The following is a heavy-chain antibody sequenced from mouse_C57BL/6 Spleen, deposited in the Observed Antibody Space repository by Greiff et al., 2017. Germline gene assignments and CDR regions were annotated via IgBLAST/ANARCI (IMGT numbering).Heavy chain of an antibody. Sequence: VQLQQSGAELVKPGASGKISCKASGYAFRSYWMNWVKQRPGKGLGWIGRIYPGVGDTNYNGKFKGKATLTADKSSSTAYMQLSSLTSEDSAVYFCARGGYFDYWGQGTTLTVSS. V-gene: IGHV1-80*01. CDR3: ARGGYFDY. J-gene: IGHJ2*01. CDR1: GYAFRSYW. CDR2: IYPGVGDT.